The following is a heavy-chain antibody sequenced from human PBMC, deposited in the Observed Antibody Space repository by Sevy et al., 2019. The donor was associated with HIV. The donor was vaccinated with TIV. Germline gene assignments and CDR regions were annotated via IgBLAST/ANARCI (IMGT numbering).Heavy chain of an antibody. CDR2: IHGGDDTT. CDR3: AKDILGWAFDY. J-gene: IGHJ4*01. V-gene: IGHV3-23*01. CDR1: GFGLNGNA. D-gene: IGHD3-3*01. Sequence: GGSLRLSCAASGFGLNGNAMSWVRQAPGKGLEWVAAIHGGDDTTHYGDSVKGRFTISRDSFKNILYLQMDSLRVEDTAAYYCAKDILGWAFDYWGHGTLVTVSS.